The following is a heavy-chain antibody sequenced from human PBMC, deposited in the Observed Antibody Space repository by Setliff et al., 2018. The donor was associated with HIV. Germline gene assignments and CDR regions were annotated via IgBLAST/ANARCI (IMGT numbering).Heavy chain of an antibody. CDR2: IFHSGRI. D-gene: IGHD3-10*01. CDR3: ARVRRITMVLREGGFDP. J-gene: IGHJ5*02. V-gene: IGHV4-30-2*01. Sequence: SETLSLTCVVSGCSISSGGYSWTWIREQPGKGLEWIAYIFHSGRIYYNPTLKSRVTMSVDRSKNHLSLNVTSVTAADTAVYYCARVRRITMVLREGGFDPWGQGTLVTVSS. CDR1: GCSISSGGYS.